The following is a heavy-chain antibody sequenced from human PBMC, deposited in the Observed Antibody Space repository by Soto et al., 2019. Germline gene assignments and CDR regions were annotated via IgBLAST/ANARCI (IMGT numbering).Heavy chain of an antibody. CDR2: IRNSGST. Sequence: NPSETLSLTCTVSGGSISSGTYYWSWIRQHPGKGLEWIGYIRNSGSTYYNPSLKSRATMSVDTSKSQFSLKLSSVTAADTAVYYCAREDRNYYDGSGFYHWGQGTLVTVSS. V-gene: IGHV4-31*03. J-gene: IGHJ4*02. CDR1: GGSISSGTYY. CDR3: AREDRNYYDGSGFYH. D-gene: IGHD3-22*01.